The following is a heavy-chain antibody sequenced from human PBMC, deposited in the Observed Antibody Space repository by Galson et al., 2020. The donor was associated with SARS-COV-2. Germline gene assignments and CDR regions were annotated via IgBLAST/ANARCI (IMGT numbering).Heavy chain of an antibody. Sequence: GGSLRLSCAASGFTFSDYYMSWIRQAPGKGLEWVSYISSSGSTIYYADSVKGRFTISRDNAKNSLYLQMNSLRAEDTAVYYCARTYYYDSSGYYYEWYFDLWGRGTLVTVSS. CDR1: GFTFSDYY. V-gene: IGHV3-11*01. D-gene: IGHD3-22*01. CDR3: ARTYYYDSSGYYYEWYFDL. J-gene: IGHJ2*01. CDR2: ISSSGSTI.